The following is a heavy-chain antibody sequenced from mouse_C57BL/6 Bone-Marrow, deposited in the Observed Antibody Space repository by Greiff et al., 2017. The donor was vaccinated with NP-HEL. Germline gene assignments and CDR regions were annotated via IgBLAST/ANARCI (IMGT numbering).Heavy chain of an antibody. CDR3: ARGDDYAVYYAMDY. CDR1: VYSITSGYY. D-gene: IGHD2-4*01. Sequence: LQESGPGLVKPSQSLSLTCSVTVYSITSGYYWNWIRQFPGNKLEWMGYISYDGSNNYNPSLKNRISITRDTSKNQFFLKLNSVTTEDTATYYCARGDDYAVYYAMDYWGQGTSVTVSS. J-gene: IGHJ4*01. CDR2: ISYDGSN. V-gene: IGHV3-6*01.